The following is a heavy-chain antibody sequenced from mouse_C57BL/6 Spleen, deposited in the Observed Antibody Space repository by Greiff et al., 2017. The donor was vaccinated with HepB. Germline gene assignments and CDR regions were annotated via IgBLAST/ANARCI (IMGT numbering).Heavy chain of an antibody. J-gene: IGHJ2*01. V-gene: IGHV1-59*01. Sequence: QVQLKQPGAELVRPGTSVKLSCKASGYTFTSYWMHWVKQRPGQGLEWIGVIDPSDSYTNYNQKFKGKATLTVDTSSSTAYMQLSSLTSEDSAVYYCARGDTNYDMYYFDYWGQGTTLTVSS. CDR2: IDPSDSYT. CDR1: GYTFTSYW. D-gene: IGHD2-4*01. CDR3: ARGDTNYDMYYFDY.